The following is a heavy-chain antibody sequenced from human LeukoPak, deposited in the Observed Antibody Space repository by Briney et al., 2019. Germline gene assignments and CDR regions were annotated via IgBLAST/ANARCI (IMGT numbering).Heavy chain of an antibody. V-gene: IGHV4-59*01. CDR1: GGSIRGYY. D-gene: IGHD2-15*01. CDR2: IYYSGST. CDR3: ARVVAATMGWFDP. J-gene: IGHJ5*02. Sequence: SETLSLTCTVSGGSIRGYYWSWIRQPPGKGLEWIGSIYYSGSTNYNPSLKSRVTISVDTSKNQFSLKLSSVTAADTAVYYCARVVAATMGWFDPWGQGTLVTVSS.